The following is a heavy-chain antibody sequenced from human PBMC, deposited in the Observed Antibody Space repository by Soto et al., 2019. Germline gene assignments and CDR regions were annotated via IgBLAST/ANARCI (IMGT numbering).Heavy chain of an antibody. CDR2: IWHDGNNK. Sequence: GALKLPCAASGFTFINNGMHWVRQAPGKGLEWVAIIWHDGNNKYYADPVRGRFIISRDNSKNRLYLQMNSLRAEDTAVYYCASDLVGASDSYGLDVWGQGTPVTVSS. J-gene: IGHJ6*02. CDR3: ASDLVGASDSYGLDV. V-gene: IGHV3-33*01. D-gene: IGHD1-26*01. CDR1: GFTFINNG.